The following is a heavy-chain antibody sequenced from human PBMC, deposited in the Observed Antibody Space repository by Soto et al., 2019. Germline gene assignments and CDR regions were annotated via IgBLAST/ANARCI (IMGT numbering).Heavy chain of an antibody. CDR1: GASISGSSYY. Sequence: QLQLQESGPGLVKPSETLSLTCTVSGASISGSSYYWGWVRQPPGKGLEWIGTIDYSGNTYYNPSLKSRVTLSVDTSKHPCALNLNSVTAADPAVYYCARHGTSGPPVYWGQGTLVTVSS. V-gene: IGHV4-39*01. CDR2: IDYSGNT. CDR3: ARHGTSGPPVY. D-gene: IGHD5-12*01. J-gene: IGHJ4*02.